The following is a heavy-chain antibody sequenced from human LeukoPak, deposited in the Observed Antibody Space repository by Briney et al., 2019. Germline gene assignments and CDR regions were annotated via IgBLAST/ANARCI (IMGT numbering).Heavy chain of an antibody. J-gene: IGHJ4*02. V-gene: IGHV3-48*01. CDR3: ASGGMNGRLEY. CDR1: GFTFSSYS. CDR2: IISSSRTI. Sequence: PGGSLRLSCAASGFTFSSYSMNWVRQAPGKGLEWGSYIISSSRTIYYADSVKGRFTISRDNAKTSLYLQMNSLRGEDTAVYYCASGGMNGRLEYWGQGTLVPVSS. D-gene: IGHD1-1*01.